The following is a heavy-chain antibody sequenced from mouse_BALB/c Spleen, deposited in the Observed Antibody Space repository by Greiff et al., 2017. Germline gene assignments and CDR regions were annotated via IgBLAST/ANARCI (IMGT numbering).Heavy chain of an antibody. J-gene: IGHJ2*01. CDR2: IYPGSGST. Sequence: LQQPGSELVRPGASVKLSCKASGYTFTSYWMHWVKQRPGQGLEWIGNIYPGSGSTNYDEKFKSKATLTVDTSSSTAYMQLSSLTSEDSAVYYCTPHVYWGQGTTLTVSS. CDR1: GYTFTSYW. V-gene: IGHV1S22*01. CDR3: TPHVY.